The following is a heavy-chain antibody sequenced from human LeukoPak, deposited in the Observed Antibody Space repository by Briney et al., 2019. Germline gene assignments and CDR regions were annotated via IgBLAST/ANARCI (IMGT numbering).Heavy chain of an antibody. CDR2: ISYDGSNK. CDR1: GFTFSSYA. J-gene: IGHJ4*02. V-gene: IGHV3-30-3*01. CDR3: ARDGGSYGYFDY. D-gene: IGHD1-26*01. Sequence: GGSLRLPCAASGFTFSSYAMHWVRQAPGKGLEWVAVISYDGSNKYYADSVKGRFTISRDNSKNTLYLQMNSLRAEDTAVYYCARDGGSYGYFDYWGQGTLVTVSS.